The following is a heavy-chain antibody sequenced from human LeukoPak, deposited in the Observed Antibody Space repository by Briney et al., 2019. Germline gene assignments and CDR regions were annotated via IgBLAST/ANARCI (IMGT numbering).Heavy chain of an antibody. V-gene: IGHV3-11*05. CDR2: ISSSSSYT. D-gene: IGHD1-26*01. CDR1: GFTFSDYY. J-gene: IGHJ4*02. CDR3: ARDTEWELNPDYFDY. Sequence: PGGSLRLSCAASGFTFSDYYMSWIRQAPGKGLEWVSYISSSSSYTNYADSVKGRFTISRDNAKNSLYLQMNSLRADDTAVYYCARDTEWELNPDYFDYWGQGTLVTVSS.